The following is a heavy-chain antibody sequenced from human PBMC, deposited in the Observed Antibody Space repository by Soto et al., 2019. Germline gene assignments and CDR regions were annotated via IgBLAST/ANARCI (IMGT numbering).Heavy chain of an antibody. CDR1: VCNFGVYW. CDR3: ARDSESGLGNSVNHHLET. D-gene: IGHD3-16*01. J-gene: IGHJ5*01. CDR2: IKFDASEK. V-gene: IGHV3-7*01. Sequence: VGSLRLSCASSVCNFGVYWMSCVRHSPGKWLEWVATIKFDASEKKFVDSVKGRFTMSRDNAKNSLSLQMDSLRAEDTAVYYCARDSESGLGNSVNHHLETWGHGTRVSVSS.